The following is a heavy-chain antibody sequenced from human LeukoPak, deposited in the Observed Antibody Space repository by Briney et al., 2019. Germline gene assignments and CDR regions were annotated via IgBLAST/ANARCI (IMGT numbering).Heavy chain of an antibody. CDR1: GGSISSSSYY. D-gene: IGHD5-12*01. CDR3: ASSYSGYDWSDYYYYYMDV. V-gene: IGHV4-39*01. J-gene: IGHJ6*03. CDR2: IDYSGST. Sequence: SETLYLTCTVSGGSISSSSYYWGWIRQPPGKGMEWIGSIDYSGSTYYNPSLKSRVTISVDTSKNQYSLKLSSVTAADTAVYYCASSYSGYDWSDYYYYYMDVWGKGTTVTVSS.